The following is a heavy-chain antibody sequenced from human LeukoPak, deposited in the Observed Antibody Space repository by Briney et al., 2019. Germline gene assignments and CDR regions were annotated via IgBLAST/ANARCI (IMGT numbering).Heavy chain of an antibody. CDR3: ARQTLAYCGGGCYSPEFDY. D-gene: IGHD2-21*02. Sequence: ASVKVSCKASGYTFTSFGISWVRQAPGQGLEWMGWISAYSGNTNYAQKLQGRVTMTTDTSTSTAYMELRSLRSDDTAVYYCARQTLAYCGGGCYSPEFDYWGQGTLVTVSS. J-gene: IGHJ4*02. CDR1: GYTFTSFG. V-gene: IGHV1-18*01. CDR2: ISAYSGNT.